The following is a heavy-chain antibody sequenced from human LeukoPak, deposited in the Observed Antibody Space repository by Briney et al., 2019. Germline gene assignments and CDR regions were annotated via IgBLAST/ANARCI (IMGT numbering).Heavy chain of an antibody. V-gene: IGHV4-4*02. J-gene: IGHJ6*03. D-gene: IGHD3-10*01. CDR3: ASVKAKGFGELSGRYHMDV. Sequence: SGTLSLTCAVSGASISSSNWWSWVRQPPGKGLEWIGEIYHSGSTNYNPSLKSRVTISVDKTKNQFSLKISSVTAAETAVYYCASVKAKGFGELSGRYHMDVWGKGTTVTVSS. CDR2: IYHSGST. CDR1: GASISSSNW.